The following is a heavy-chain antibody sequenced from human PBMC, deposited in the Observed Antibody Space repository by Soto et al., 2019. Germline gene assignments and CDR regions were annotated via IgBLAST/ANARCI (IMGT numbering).Heavy chain of an antibody. CDR3: ASADGSGSYYKSAVYA. CDR1: GFTFSSYA. CDR2: ISYDGSNK. V-gene: IGHV3-30-3*01. Sequence: GGSLRLSCAASGFTFSSYAMHWVRQAPGKGLEWVAVISYDGSNKYYADSVKGRFTISRDNSKNTLYLQMNSLRAEDTAVYYCASADGSGSYYKSAVYAWGQGTLVTVSS. D-gene: IGHD3-10*01. J-gene: IGHJ4*02.